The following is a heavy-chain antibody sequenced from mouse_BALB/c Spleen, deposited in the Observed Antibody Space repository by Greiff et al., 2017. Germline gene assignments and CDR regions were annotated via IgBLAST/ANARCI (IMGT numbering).Heavy chain of an antibody. CDR1: GYAFSSSW. CDR3: ARRGGDYDYAYAMDY. Sequence: QVQLQQSGPELVKPGASVKISCKASGYAFSSSWMNWVKQRPGQGLEWIGRIYPGDGDTNYNGKFKGKATLTADKSSSTAYMQLSSLTSVDSAVYFCARRGGDYDYAYAMDYWGQGTSVTVSS. CDR2: IYPGDGDT. D-gene: IGHD2-4*01. V-gene: IGHV1-82*01. J-gene: IGHJ4*01.